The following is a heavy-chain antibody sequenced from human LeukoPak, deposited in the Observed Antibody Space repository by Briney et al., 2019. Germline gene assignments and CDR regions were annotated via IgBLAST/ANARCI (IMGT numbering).Heavy chain of an antibody. CDR1: GGTFSSYA. CDR3: ARDGFDFGVVKEFDP. Sequence: ASVKVSCKASGGTFSSYAISWVRQAPGQELEWMGGIIPIFGTANYAQKFQGRVTITADEYTSTAYVELSSLRCEDTAVYYCARDGFDFGVVKEFDPWGQGTLVTVSS. D-gene: IGHD3-3*01. V-gene: IGHV1-69*13. J-gene: IGHJ5*02. CDR2: IIPIFGTA.